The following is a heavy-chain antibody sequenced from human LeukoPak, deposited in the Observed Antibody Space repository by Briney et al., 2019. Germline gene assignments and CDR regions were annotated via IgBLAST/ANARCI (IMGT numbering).Heavy chain of an antibody. CDR3: ARDPRYYSSTSCYYYYYGMDV. CDR1: GFTFSSYV. J-gene: IGHJ6*02. CDR2: IWYDGSNK. V-gene: IGHV3-33*01. D-gene: IGHD2-2*01. Sequence: QSGGSLRLSCAASGFTFSSYVMHWVRQAPGKGLEWVAVIWYDGSNKYYADSVKGRFTISRDNSKNTLYLQMNSLRAEDTAVYYCARDPRYYSSTSCYYYYYGMDVWGQGTTVTVSS.